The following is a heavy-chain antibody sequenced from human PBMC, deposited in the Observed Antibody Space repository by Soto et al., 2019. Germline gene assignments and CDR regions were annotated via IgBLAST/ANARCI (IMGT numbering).Heavy chain of an antibody. J-gene: IGHJ6*03. V-gene: IGHV3-74*01. Sequence: ELQLVESGGNLVQPGGSPRLSCAASDVILSNFWMHWVRQVPGKGLAWVSRISRYGSDPTYADSVKGRFTISWDIAKNTLYLQMSSLRAEDTAIYYCAKGGRLHMDVWGKGTTVTVSS. CDR3: AKGGRLHMDV. CDR1: DVILSNFW. CDR2: ISRYGSDP. D-gene: IGHD3-16*01.